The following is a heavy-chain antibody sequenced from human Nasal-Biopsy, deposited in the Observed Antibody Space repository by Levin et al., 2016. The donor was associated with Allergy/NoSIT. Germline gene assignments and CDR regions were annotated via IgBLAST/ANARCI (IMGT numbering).Heavy chain of an antibody. CDR3: AIGRAGPYYFDF. CDR1: GGSISSYY. Sequence: SETLSLTCSVSGGSISSYYWNWVRQPPGKRLEWIGYIYYSGDTRYNPSLQSRLTISIDTSTNQFSLKLSSVTAADTAVYYCAIGRAGPYYFDFWGQGTLVTVSS. J-gene: IGHJ4*02. CDR2: IYYSGDT. V-gene: IGHV4-59*01. D-gene: IGHD3-10*01.